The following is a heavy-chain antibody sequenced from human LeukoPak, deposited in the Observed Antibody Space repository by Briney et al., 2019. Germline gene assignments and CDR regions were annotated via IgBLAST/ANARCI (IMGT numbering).Heavy chain of an antibody. Sequence: PGGSLRLSCAASGFTFSSYWMHWVRQSPEKGLEWVSTIRGSGVATDHADSVKGRFTISRDNSKNTLYLQMNSLRAEDTAVYYCATESGYYFDYWGQGTLVTVYS. CDR1: GFTFSSYW. V-gene: IGHV3-23*01. CDR2: IRGSGVAT. CDR3: ATESGYYFDY. D-gene: IGHD3-3*01. J-gene: IGHJ4*02.